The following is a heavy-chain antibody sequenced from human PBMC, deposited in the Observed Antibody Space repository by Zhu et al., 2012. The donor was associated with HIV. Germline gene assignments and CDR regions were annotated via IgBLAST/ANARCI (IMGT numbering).Heavy chain of an antibody. V-gene: IGHV4-59*11. J-gene: IGHJ4*02. Sequence: QVQLQESGPGLVKPSETLSLTCSVSGGSTSSHYWSWIRQPPGKGLEWIGYVYYTGTTNYNPSLKSRVTISLDMSKNQFSLKLTSVTAADTAVYYCARLRDTSGYYYPFDYWGQGTPVTVSS. CDR3: ARLRDTSGYYYPFDY. CDR1: GGSTSSHY. D-gene: IGHD3-22*01. CDR2: VYYTGTT.